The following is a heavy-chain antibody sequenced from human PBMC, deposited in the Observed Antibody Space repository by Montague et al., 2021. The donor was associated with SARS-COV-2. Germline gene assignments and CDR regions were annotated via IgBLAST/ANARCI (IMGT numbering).Heavy chain of an antibody. J-gene: IGHJ3*01. CDR1: GDSFSRNW. V-gene: IGHV5-51*01. CDR3: ASPGGGNWSTFDV. D-gene: IGHD1-1*01. Sequence: QSGAEVEKPGESLKISCWGSGDSFSRNWIGWLRQMPGKGLEWMGTIYPGDADTRYRPSFQGQVTISADKSISTAYLQWTRLKASDTAMYYCASPGGGNWSTFDVWGQGTMVTVSS. CDR2: IYPGDADT.